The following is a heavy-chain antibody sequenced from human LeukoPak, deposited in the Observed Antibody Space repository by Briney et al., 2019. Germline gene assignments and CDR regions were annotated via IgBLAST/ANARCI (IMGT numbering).Heavy chain of an antibody. CDR3: ARGAYCGGDCYAFDY. J-gene: IGHJ4*02. D-gene: IGHD2-21*02. Sequence: SETLSLTCTVSGGSISSYYWSWIRQPPGKGLEWIGYIYYSGSTNYNPSLKSRVTISVDTSKNQFSLKLSSVTAADTAVYSCARGAYCGGDCYAFDYWGQGTLVTVSS. CDR2: IYYSGST. V-gene: IGHV4-59*01. CDR1: GGSISSYY.